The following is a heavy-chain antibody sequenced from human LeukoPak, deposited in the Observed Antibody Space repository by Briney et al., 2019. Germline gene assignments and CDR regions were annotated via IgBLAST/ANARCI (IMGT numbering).Heavy chain of an antibody. Sequence: VASVKVSCKVSGYTLTELSMHWVRQAPGKGLEWMGGFDPEDGETIYAQKFLGRVTMTEDTSTDTAYMELSSLRSEDTAVYYCARGLGSGSYYAYWGQGTLVTVSS. J-gene: IGHJ4*02. CDR1: GYTLTELS. CDR2: FDPEDGET. CDR3: ARGLGSGSYYAY. D-gene: IGHD3-10*02. V-gene: IGHV1-24*01.